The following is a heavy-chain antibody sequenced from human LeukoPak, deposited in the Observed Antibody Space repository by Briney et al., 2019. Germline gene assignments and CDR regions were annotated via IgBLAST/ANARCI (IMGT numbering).Heavy chain of an antibody. D-gene: IGHD3-22*01. CDR3: TSDSSGECSDY. Sequence: GGSLRLSCTASGFTFGDYAMSWVRQAPGKGLEWVGFIRSKAYGGTTEYAASVKGRFTISRDDSKSIAYLQMNSLKTEDTAVYYCTSDSSGECSDYWSQGTLVTVSS. J-gene: IGHJ4*02. V-gene: IGHV3-49*04. CDR2: IRSKAYGGTT. CDR1: GFTFGDYA.